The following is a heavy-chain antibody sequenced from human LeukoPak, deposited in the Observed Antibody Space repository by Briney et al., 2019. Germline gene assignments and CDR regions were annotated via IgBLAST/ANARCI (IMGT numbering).Heavy chain of an antibody. CDR2: INPNSGGT. CDR3: ARGGGSVGLWFGELH. Sequence: ASVKVSCKASGYTFTGYYMHWVRQAPGQGLEWMGWINPNSGGTNYAQKFQGRVTMTRDTSISTAYMELSRLRSDDTAVYYCARGGGSVGLWFGELHGGQGTLVTVSS. CDR1: GYTFTGYY. D-gene: IGHD3-10*01. V-gene: IGHV1-2*02. J-gene: IGHJ4*02.